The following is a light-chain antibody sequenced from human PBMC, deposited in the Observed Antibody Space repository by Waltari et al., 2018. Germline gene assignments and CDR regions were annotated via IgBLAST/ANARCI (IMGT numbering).Light chain of an antibody. J-gene: IGKJ1*01. CDR2: DAS. Sequence: DRLMSQTPLSLSVTPGQPASISCTSSQSLLFFNGKTDLYWILQKPGQPTQLLVYDASHRLSGVPDRCSGSGSATDFTLKISRVEAEYVGVYYCMQSGQHPWAFCHGTSVEIK. CDR3: MQSGQHPWA. CDR1: QSLLFFNGKTD. V-gene: IGKV2D-29*01.